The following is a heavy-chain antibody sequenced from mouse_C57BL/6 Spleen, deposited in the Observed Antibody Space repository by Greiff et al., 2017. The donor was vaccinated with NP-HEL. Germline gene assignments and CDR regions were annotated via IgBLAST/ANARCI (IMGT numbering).Heavy chain of an antibody. Sequence: VQLQQSGPELVKPGASVKIPCKASGYTFTDYNMDWVKQSHGKSLEWIGDINPNNGGTIYNQKFKGKATLTVDKSSSTAYMELRSLTSEDTAVYYCAREVRDYDDYYAMDYWGQGTSVTVSS. CDR1: GYTFTDYN. J-gene: IGHJ4*01. CDR2: INPNNGGT. V-gene: IGHV1-18*01. D-gene: IGHD2-4*01. CDR3: AREVRDYDDYYAMDY.